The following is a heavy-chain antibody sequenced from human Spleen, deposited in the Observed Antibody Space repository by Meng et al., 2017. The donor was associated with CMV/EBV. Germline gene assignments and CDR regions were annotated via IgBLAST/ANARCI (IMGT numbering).Heavy chain of an antibody. J-gene: IGHJ5*02. V-gene: IGHV4-61*01. CDR3: ARGEDCWSNWFDP. Sequence: FGGSVSSGSYYWSWLRQPQGKGLEWIGYIYYSGSTNYNPSLKSRVTISVDTSKNQFSMKLSSVTAADTAVYYCARGEDCWSNWFDPWGQGTLVTVSS. CDR2: IYYSGST. D-gene: IGHD3-3*01. CDR1: GGSVSSGSYY.